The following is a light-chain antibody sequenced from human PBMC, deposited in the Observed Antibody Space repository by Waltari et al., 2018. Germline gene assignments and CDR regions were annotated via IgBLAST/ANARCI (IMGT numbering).Light chain of an antibody. CDR3: QQSYAIPLT. J-gene: IGKJ4*01. CDR2: ATS. Sequence: EIQMNQSQSSLSASVGDRVTITCRASQNINNYLNWYHQTPGKAPMLLIYATSNLQSGVPSRFSGSGSGTDFTLTISNLQPEDFATYYCQQSYAIPLTFGGGTKVEI. V-gene: IGKV1-39*01. CDR1: QNINNY.